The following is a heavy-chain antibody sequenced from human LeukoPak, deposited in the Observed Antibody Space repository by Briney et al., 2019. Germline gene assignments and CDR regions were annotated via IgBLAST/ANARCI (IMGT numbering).Heavy chain of an antibody. CDR3: AKRYCSGGNCHFYFYYGMDV. CDR1: GFTFSSHA. D-gene: IGHD2-15*01. J-gene: IGHJ6*02. Sequence: GGSLKLSCAASGFTFSSHAMSWVRQAPGKGLEWVSAISGSGINTYYADSVKGRFTISRDNSKNTLYLQMNSLRAEDSAVYYCAKRYCSGGNCHFYFYYGMDVWGQGTAGTVSS. V-gene: IGHV3-23*01. CDR2: ISGSGINT.